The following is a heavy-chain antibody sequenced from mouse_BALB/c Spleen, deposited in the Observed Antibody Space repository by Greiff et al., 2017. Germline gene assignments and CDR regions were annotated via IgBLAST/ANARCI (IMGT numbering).Heavy chain of an antibody. D-gene: IGHD2-4*01. CDR3: ARRDYDLYYAMDY. Sequence: EVKLLESGPGLVKPSQSLSLTCTVTGYSITSDYAWNWIRQFPGNKLEWMGYISYSGSTSYNPSLKSRISITRDTSKNQFFLQLNSVTTEDTATYYCARRDYDLYYAMDYWGQGTSVTVSS. V-gene: IGHV3-2*02. CDR1: GYSITSDYA. J-gene: IGHJ4*01. CDR2: ISYSGST.